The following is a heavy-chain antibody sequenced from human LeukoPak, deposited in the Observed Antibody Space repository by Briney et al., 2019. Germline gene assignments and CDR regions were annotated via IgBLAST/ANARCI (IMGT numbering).Heavy chain of an antibody. CDR1: GFTFSSYA. CDR3: AKDCGGWYERNYFDY. CDR2: ISGSGGST. Sequence: GGSLRLSCAASGFTFSSYAMSWVRQAPGKGLEWVSAISGSGGSTYYADSVKGRFTISRDNSKNTLYLQMNSLRAEDTAVYYCAKDCGGWYERNYFDYWGQGTLVTVSS. J-gene: IGHJ4*02. V-gene: IGHV3-23*01. D-gene: IGHD6-19*01.